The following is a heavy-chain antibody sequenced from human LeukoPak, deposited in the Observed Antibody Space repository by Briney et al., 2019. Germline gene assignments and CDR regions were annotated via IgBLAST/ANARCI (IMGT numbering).Heavy chain of an antibody. Sequence: ASVKVSCKASGYTFTSYGISWVRQAPGQGLEWMGWISGYNGNTNYAQKLQGRVTMTTDTSTSTAYMVLRSLRSDDTAVYYCARDPRYYYGSGSYPTFGYWGQGILVTVSS. D-gene: IGHD3-10*01. V-gene: IGHV1-18*01. CDR3: ARDPRYYYGSGSYPTFGY. CDR1: GYTFTSYG. J-gene: IGHJ4*02. CDR2: ISGYNGNT.